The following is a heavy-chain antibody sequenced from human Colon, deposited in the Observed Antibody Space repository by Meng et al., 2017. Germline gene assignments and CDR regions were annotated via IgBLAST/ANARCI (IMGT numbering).Heavy chain of an antibody. V-gene: IGHV3-7*01. CDR2: IKQDGSEK. CDR3: ARLGYSSGWYSSYYYYGMDV. Sequence: GESLKIPCAAPGFTFSSYWMSWVRQAPGKGLELVANIKQDGSEKYYVDSVKGRFTISRDNAKNSLYLQMNSLRAEDTAVYYCARLGYSSGWYSSYYYYGMDVWGQGTTVTVSS. D-gene: IGHD6-19*01. CDR1: GFTFSSYW. J-gene: IGHJ6*02.